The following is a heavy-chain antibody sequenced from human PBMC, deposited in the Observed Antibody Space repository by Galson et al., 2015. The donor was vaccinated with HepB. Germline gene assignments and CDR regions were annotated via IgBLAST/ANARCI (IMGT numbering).Heavy chain of an antibody. CDR1: GGTFNKYA. V-gene: IGHV1-69*13. D-gene: IGHD2-21*02. J-gene: IGHJ6*03. Sequence: SVKVSCKASGGTFNKYAIIWVRQAPGQGLEWMGGAIPVFGISNYAEKFLGRLTITADDSTNTAYMELSSLRSEDTAVYYCARGGFCGDSCHHYYYMDVWGTGTTVTVSS. CDR3: ARGGFCGDSCHHYYYMDV. CDR2: AIPVFGIS.